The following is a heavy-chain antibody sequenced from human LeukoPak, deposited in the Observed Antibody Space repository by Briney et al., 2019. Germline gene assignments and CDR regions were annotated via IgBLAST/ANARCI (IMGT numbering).Heavy chain of an antibody. V-gene: IGHV3-21*01. J-gene: IGHJ4*02. CDR1: GFTFSSYS. CDR3: ARGEYGSGSYHIDY. Sequence: GGSLRLSCAASGFTFSSYSMNWVRQAPGKGLEWVSYISGSSSYIYYADSMKGRFTISRDNAKNSLYLQLNSLRAEDTAVYYCARGEYGSGSYHIDYWGQGTLVTVSS. D-gene: IGHD3-10*01. CDR2: ISGSSSYI.